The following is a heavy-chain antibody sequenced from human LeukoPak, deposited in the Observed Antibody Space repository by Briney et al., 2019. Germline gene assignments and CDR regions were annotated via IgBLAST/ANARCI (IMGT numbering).Heavy chain of an antibody. CDR2: VFDSGRT. Sequence: PSETLSLTCTVSGDSMTTHHWNWLRQTPGKGLEWIGYVFDSGRTKVNPSLTSRVTLSTDTSNNQLSLRLSSVTAADTAVYYCTTIKRGDIFGYFDFWGQGILVTVSS. V-gene: IGHV4-59*11. CDR1: GDSMTTHH. CDR3: TTIKRGDIFGYFDF. D-gene: IGHD5-18*01. J-gene: IGHJ4*02.